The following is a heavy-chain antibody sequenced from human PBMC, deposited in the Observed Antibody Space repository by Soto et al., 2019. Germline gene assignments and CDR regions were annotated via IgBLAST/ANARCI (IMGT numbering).Heavy chain of an antibody. Sequence: TLSLACTVSGGSISSGGYYWSWIRQHPGKGLEWIGYIYYSGSTYYNPSLKSRVTISVDTSKNQFSLKLSSVTAADTAVYYCARGAPYPSGGSCRKYYFDYWGQGTLVTVSS. J-gene: IGHJ4*02. CDR3: ARGAPYPSGGSCRKYYFDY. CDR1: GGSISSGGYY. D-gene: IGHD2-15*01. CDR2: IYYSGST. V-gene: IGHV4-31*03.